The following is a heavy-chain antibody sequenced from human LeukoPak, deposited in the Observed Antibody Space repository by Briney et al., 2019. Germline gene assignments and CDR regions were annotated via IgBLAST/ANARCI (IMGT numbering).Heavy chain of an antibody. CDR1: GFPFSNSW. CDR2: IKKDGSGI. Sequence: GGSLRLSRVVSGFPFSNSWMYWVRPAPGKGREGVANIKKDGSGISYVDSVKGRFIISRDNAMSSLYLQMNSLRVEDTAVYFCAGGNSIDVWGKGTAVTVSS. V-gene: IGHV3-7*03. J-gene: IGHJ6*04. CDR3: AGGNSIDV. D-gene: IGHD3-16*01.